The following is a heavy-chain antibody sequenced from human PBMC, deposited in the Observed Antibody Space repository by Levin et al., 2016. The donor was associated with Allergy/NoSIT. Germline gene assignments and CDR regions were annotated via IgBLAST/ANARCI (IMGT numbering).Heavy chain of an antibody. CDR3: ARTVVGFWGGYDH. Sequence: VRQAPGKGLEWVSVISASSGSTYYADSVKGRFTISRDNSKDTLYLQMNSLRAEDTAVYYCARTVVGFWGGYDHWGQGTLVTVSS. V-gene: IGHV3-23*01. J-gene: IGHJ4*02. CDR2: ISASSGST. D-gene: IGHD3-3*01.